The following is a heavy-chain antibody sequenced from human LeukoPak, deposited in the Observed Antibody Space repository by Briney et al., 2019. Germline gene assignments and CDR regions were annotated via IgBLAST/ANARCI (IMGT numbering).Heavy chain of an antibody. J-gene: IGHJ6*02. V-gene: IGHV4-59*01. CDR2: IYYSGST. CDR1: GGSISSYY. D-gene: IGHD3-10*01. Sequence: SETLSLTCTVSGGSISSYYWSWSRQPPGKGLEWIGYIYYSGSTNYNPSLKSRVTISVDTSKNQFSLKLSSVTAADTAVYYCATVGAPYGMDVWGQGTTVTVSS. CDR3: ATVGAPYGMDV.